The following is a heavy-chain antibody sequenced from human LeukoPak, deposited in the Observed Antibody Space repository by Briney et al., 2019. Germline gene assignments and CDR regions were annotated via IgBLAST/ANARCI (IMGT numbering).Heavy chain of an antibody. CDR3: ARQPPSDGDTGPDYFDY. CDR1: GGSISNHH. V-gene: IGHV4-4*07. J-gene: IGHJ4*02. CDR2: IYTTGST. Sequence: SETLSLTCTVSGGSISNHHWSWIRQPAGKGLEWIGRIYTTGSTNYNPSLKSRVTMSVDTSKNQFSLKLSSVTAADTAVYYCARQPPSDGDTGPDYFDYWGQGTLVTVSS. D-gene: IGHD5-18*01.